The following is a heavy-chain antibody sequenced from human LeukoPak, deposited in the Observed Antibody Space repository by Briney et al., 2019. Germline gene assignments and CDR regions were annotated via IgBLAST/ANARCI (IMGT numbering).Heavy chain of an antibody. V-gene: IGHV1-46*01. CDR3: ARRFSIFGGLIDY. J-gene: IGHJ4*02. CDR1: GYTFTSYY. CDR2: INPSGGST. D-gene: IGHD3-3*01. Sequence: ASVKVSCKASGYTFTSYYMHWVRQAPGQGLEWMGIINPSGGSTSYAQKFQGRVTMTRDTSTSTVYMELSRLRSDDTAVYYCARRFSIFGGLIDYWGQGTLVTVSS.